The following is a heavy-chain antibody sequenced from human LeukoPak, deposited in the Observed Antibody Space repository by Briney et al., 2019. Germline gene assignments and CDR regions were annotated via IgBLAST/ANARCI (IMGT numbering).Heavy chain of an antibody. Sequence: SETLSLTCTVSGASISGYLWTWIRQPPGKGLEWIGYVYDNGDTNYHPSFTGRVSISVDVSKNQFSLKLTSVLAADTADYFCARLSDYDVDTSHYMDVWGKGTTVTVSS. D-gene: IGHD3-22*01. CDR1: GASISGYL. CDR3: ARLSDYDVDTSHYMDV. CDR2: VYDNGDT. J-gene: IGHJ6*03. V-gene: IGHV4-59*01.